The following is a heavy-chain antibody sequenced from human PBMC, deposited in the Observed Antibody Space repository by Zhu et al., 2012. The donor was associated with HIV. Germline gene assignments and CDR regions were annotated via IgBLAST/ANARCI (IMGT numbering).Heavy chain of an antibody. CDR2: IYYSGST. Sequence: QVQLQESGPGLVKPSQTLSLTCTVSGDSIISSDYYWSWIRQPPGKGLEWIGYIYYSGSTYYNPSLKSRVTISVDTSKNQFSLKLTSVTAADTAVYYCGRRVLGITMIIRVGGDRWAEGTLVTVSS. V-gene: IGHV4-30-4*08. D-gene: IGHD3-16*01. CDR3: GRRVLGITMIIRVGGDR. J-gene: IGHJ4*02. CDR1: GDSIISSDYY.